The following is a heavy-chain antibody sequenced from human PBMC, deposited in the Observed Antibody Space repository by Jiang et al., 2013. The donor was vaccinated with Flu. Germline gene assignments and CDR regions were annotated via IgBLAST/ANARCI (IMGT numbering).Heavy chain of an antibody. CDR1: GFSLSTSGMC. J-gene: IGHJ4*02. CDR3: ARIPEYSSSPDY. D-gene: IGHD6-6*01. Sequence: PTQTLTLTCTFSGFSLSTSGMCVSWIRQPPGKALEWLARIDWDDDKYYSTSLKTRLTISKDTSKNQVVLTMTNMDPVDTATYYCARIPEYSSSPDYWGQGTLVTVSS. V-gene: IGHV2-70*11. CDR2: IDWDDDK.